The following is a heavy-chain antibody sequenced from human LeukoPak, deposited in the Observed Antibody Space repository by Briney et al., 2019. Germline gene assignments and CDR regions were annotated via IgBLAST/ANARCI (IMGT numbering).Heavy chain of an antibody. Sequence: SETLSLTCAVYGGSFSGYYWSWLRQPPGKGLEWIGEINHSGSTNYNPSLKSRVTISVDTSKNQFSLKLSSVTAADTAVYYCARGIAARPRGWFDPWGQGTLVTVSS. CDR1: GGSFSGYY. V-gene: IGHV4-34*01. CDR2: INHSGST. D-gene: IGHD6-6*01. J-gene: IGHJ5*02. CDR3: ARGIAARPRGWFDP.